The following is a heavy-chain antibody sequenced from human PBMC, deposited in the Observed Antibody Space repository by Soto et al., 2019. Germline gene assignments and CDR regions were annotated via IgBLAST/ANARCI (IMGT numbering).Heavy chain of an antibody. J-gene: IGHJ5*02. CDR2: IYYSGST. CDR3: ARDKSSYYYGSGSYFGWFDP. D-gene: IGHD3-10*01. CDR1: GGSISSGGYY. Sequence: QVQLQESGPGLVKPSQTLSLTCTVSGGSISSGGYYWSWIRQHPGKGLEWIGYIYYSGSTYYNPSLKSRVTISVDTSKNRFSLKLSSVTAADTAVYYCARDKSSYYYGSGSYFGWFDPWGQGTLVTVSS. V-gene: IGHV4-31*03.